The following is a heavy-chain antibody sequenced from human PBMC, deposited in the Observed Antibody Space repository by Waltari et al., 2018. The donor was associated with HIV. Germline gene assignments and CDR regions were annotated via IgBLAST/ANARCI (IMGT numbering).Heavy chain of an antibody. Sequence: QVQLVQSGAEVKKPGASVKVSCKTSGYTFSGHYIHWLRQAAGQGLEWMGWINPDTGGKKYAESFQGRVTMTRDTSINTAYMELSRLRSDDTAVFYCARDTHWLAYLFDSWGQGTLITVSS. J-gene: IGHJ4*02. D-gene: IGHD6-19*01. V-gene: IGHV1-2*02. CDR1: GYTFSGHY. CDR2: INPDTGGK. CDR3: ARDTHWLAYLFDS.